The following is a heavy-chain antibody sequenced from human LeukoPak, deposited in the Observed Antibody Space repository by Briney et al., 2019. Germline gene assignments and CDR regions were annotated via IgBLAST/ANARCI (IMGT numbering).Heavy chain of an antibody. CDR2: ISSSSSYI. Sequence: EXXSSISSSSSYIYYADSVKGRFTISRDNAKNSLYLQMNGLRAEDTAVYYCAREMDTAMVKAFDIWGQGTMVTVSS. V-gene: IGHV3-21*01. D-gene: IGHD5-18*01. CDR3: AREMDTAMVKAFDI. J-gene: IGHJ3*02.